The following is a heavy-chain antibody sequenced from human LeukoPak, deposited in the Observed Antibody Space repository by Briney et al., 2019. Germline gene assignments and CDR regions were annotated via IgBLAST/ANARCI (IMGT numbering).Heavy chain of an antibody. Sequence: ASVTVSCKASGYTFTDYYMHWVRQAPGQGLEWMGWINPNSGGTNYAQKFQGRVTMTRDTSISTAYMELSRLRSDDTAVYYCVRIGPRSGSYYEFDYWGQGTLVTVSS. CDR3: VRIGPRSGSYYEFDY. CDR1: GYTFTDYY. CDR2: INPNSGGT. D-gene: IGHD1-26*01. V-gene: IGHV1-2*02. J-gene: IGHJ4*02.